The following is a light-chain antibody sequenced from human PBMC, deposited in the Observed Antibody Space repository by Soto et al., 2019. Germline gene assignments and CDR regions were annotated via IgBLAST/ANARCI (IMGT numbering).Light chain of an antibody. J-gene: IGLJ1*01. CDR1: SSNIGTNT. CDR3: AAWDDSLNAV. V-gene: IGLV1-44*01. Sequence: QSVLTQPPSASGTPGQRVTISCSGGSSNIGTNTVNWYQQLPGTAPKLLIYSNNQRPSGVPDRFSGSRSGTSASLAISGLQSEDEADYYCAAWDDSLNAVFGTGTKLTVL. CDR2: SNN.